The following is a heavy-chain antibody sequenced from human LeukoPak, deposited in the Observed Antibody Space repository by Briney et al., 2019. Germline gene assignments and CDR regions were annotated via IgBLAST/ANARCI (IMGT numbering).Heavy chain of an antibody. CDR3: ARPLTHYYDSSGRYGFGV. CDR1: GYRFSSYG. CDR2: ISAYNGDT. D-gene: IGHD3-22*01. J-gene: IGHJ3*01. V-gene: IGHV1-18*01. Sequence: ASVTVSCMASGYRFSSYGIGWVRQAPGQGLEWMEWISAYNGDTNSAQKFQGRVTMTTDTSTSTAYMELRSLRSDDTAVYYWARPLTHYYDSSGRYGFGVWGQGTLVIVSS.